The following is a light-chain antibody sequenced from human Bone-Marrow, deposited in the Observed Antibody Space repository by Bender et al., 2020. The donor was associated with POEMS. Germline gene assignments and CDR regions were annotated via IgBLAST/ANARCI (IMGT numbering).Light chain of an antibody. Sequence: QSALNQPASVSGSPGQSITISCTGTSSDVGSYNLVSWYQQHPGQVPKLMIYDVSDRPSGVSNRFSGSKSGNTASLTISGLQAEDEADYYCSSYTSSTTVLFGGGTKLTVL. CDR2: DVS. V-gene: IGLV2-14*02. CDR1: SSDVGSYNL. J-gene: IGLJ2*01. CDR3: SSYTSSTTVL.